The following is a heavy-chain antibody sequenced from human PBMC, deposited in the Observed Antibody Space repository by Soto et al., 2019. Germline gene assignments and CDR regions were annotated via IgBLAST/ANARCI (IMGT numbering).Heavy chain of an antibody. V-gene: IGHV4-59*01. CDR3: AIANYHLPAWWFDP. D-gene: IGHD3-3*01. Sequence: SETLSLPCTVSGGSITTSYWSWIRQPPGKGLECIGYIYYSGSTNYNPSLKSRVTISLDTSRNQFSLKLSSVTAADTAVYYCAIANYHLPAWWFDPWGQGTLVTVSS. J-gene: IGHJ5*02. CDR1: GGSITTSY. CDR2: IYYSGST.